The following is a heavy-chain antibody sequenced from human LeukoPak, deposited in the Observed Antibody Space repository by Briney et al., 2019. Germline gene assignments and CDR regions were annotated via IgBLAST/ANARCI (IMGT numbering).Heavy chain of an antibody. V-gene: IGHV3-7*01. D-gene: IGHD1-14*01. CDR1: GFTFSSYW. CDR3: ARSPDGFDY. CDR2: IKPDESVK. Sequence: GGSLRLSCAASGFTFSSYWMSWVRQAPGKGLEWVANIKPDESVKFYVDSVKGRFTISRNNAKNSLYLQMNSLRAEDTAVYYCARSPDGFDYWGQGTLVTVSS. J-gene: IGHJ4*02.